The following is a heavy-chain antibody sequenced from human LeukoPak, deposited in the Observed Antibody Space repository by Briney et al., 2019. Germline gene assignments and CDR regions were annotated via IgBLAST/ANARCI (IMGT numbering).Heavy chain of an antibody. D-gene: IGHD6-13*01. CDR1: GFTLSSYE. V-gene: IGHV3-48*03. CDR2: ISSSGSTI. J-gene: IGHJ6*03. CDR3: AGGLAAAHYYYYMDV. Sequence: GGSLRLSCAASGFTLSSYEMNWVRQAPGNGLKSFSYISSSGSTIYYTDSVKGRFTISRDNAKNSLYLQMNSLRAEDTAVYYCAGGLAAAHYYYYMDVWGKGTTVTVSS.